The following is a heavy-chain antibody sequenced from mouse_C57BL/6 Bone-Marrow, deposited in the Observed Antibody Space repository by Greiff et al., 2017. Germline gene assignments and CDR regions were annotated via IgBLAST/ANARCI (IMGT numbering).Heavy chain of an antibody. CDR2: IYPRSGNT. CDR3: ARKGIYYDYDWFAY. V-gene: IGHV1-81*01. Sequence: VKLMESGAELARPGASVKLSCKASGYTFTSYGISWVKQRTGQGLEWIGEIYPRSGNTYYNEKFKGKATLTADKSSSTAYMELRSLTSEDSAVYFCARKGIYYDYDWFAYWGQGTLVTVSA. CDR1: GYTFTSYG. D-gene: IGHD2-4*01. J-gene: IGHJ3*01.